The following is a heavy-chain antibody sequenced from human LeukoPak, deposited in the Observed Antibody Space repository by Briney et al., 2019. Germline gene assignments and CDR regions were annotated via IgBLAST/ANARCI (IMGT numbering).Heavy chain of an antibody. D-gene: IGHD6-19*01. V-gene: IGHV4-39*01. Sequence: SETLSLTCTVSGGSISSSSYYWGWIRQPPGKGLEWIGRFYYRGSTYYNPSLKSRVTISVDTSKNQFSLKLSSVTAADTAVYYCARLRRVYSSGWYRIFDYWGQGTLVTVSS. CDR2: FYYRGST. CDR1: GGSISSSSYY. J-gene: IGHJ4*02. CDR3: ARLRRVYSSGWYRIFDY.